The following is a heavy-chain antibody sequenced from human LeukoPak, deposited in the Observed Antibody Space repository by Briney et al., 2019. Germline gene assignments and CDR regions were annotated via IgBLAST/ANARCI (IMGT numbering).Heavy chain of an antibody. Sequence: SETLSLTCTVSGCSISSYYWSWIRQPPGKGLEWIGYIYYSGSTNYNPSLKSRVTISVDTSKNQFSLKLSSVTAADTAVYYCARLYYGSGSYYGLAWYFDYWGQGTLVTVSS. CDR1: GCSISSYY. CDR3: ARLYYGSGSYYGLAWYFDY. CDR2: IYYSGST. V-gene: IGHV4-59*08. D-gene: IGHD3-10*01. J-gene: IGHJ4*02.